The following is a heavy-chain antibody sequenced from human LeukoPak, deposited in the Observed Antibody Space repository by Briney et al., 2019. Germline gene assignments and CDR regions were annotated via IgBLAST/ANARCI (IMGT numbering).Heavy chain of an antibody. CDR1: GFTFSSYA. CDR3: AKRHSSSSSGGRHFDY. D-gene: IGHD6-6*01. J-gene: IGHJ4*02. Sequence: GGSLRLSCAASGFTFSSYAMSWVRQAPGKGLEWVSAISGGGGSTYYADSVKGRFTISRDNSKNTLYLQMNSLRAEDTAVYYCAKRHSSSSSGGRHFDYWGQGTLVTVSS. CDR2: ISGGGGST. V-gene: IGHV3-23*01.